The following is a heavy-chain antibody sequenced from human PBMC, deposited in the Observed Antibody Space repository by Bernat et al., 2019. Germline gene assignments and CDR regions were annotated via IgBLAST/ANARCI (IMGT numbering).Heavy chain of an antibody. CDR3: ARSPRIAGAGTWGYFDY. CDR2: INWNGGRT. D-gene: IGHD6-19*01. V-gene: IGHV3-20*04. CDR1: GFTFDDYG. Sequence: EVQLVESGGGVVRPGGSLRLSCSASGFTFDDYGMSWVRQAPGTGVEWVPGINWNGGRTGYADYVKGRFTNSRDNAKNSLYLQMNSLRAEDTALYYCARSPRIAGAGTWGYFDYWGQGTLVTVSS. J-gene: IGHJ4*02.